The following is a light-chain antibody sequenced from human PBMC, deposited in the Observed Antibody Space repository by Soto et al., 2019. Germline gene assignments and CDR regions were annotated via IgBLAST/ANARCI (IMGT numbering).Light chain of an antibody. J-gene: IGKJ1*01. CDR2: KAS. V-gene: IGKV1-5*03. Sequence: DIQMTQSPSTLSASVGDRVTITCRASQSISTWLAWYQQKPGKAPKLLIYKASTLQSGVPSRFSGSGSGTESTLTISSLQPDDSATDYCQQYSYYATFGQGTKVEIK. CDR1: QSISTW. CDR3: QQYSYYAT.